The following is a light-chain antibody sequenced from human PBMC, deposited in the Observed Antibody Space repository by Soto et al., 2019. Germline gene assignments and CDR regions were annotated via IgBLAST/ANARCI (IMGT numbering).Light chain of an antibody. Sequence: QSVLTQPPSVSAAPRQRVTISCSGSNSNIGNNAVNWYRQVPGRAPKLLIHFDDRVPSGISYRFSGSKSGTSASLAISELQSEDEADYYCAAWDDSLNGPVFGGGTKVTVL. CDR3: AAWDDSLNGPV. J-gene: IGLJ3*02. CDR2: FDD. V-gene: IGLV1-36*01. CDR1: NSNIGNNA.